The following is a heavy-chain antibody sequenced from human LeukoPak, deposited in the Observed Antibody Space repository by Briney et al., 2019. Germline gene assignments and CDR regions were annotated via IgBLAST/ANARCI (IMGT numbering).Heavy chain of an antibody. CDR2: IIPILSIA. J-gene: IGHJ5*02. CDR1: GDTFSSYS. D-gene: IGHD3-22*01. Sequence: AASVKVSCKPSGDTFSSYSISWVRQAPGQGLEWMGRIIPILSIANYAQKFQGRVTITADKSTSTAYMELSSLRSDDTAVYYCARDEGYYYDSSGYTHPGSWGQGTLVTVCS. CDR3: ARDEGYYYDSSGYTHPGS. V-gene: IGHV1-69*04.